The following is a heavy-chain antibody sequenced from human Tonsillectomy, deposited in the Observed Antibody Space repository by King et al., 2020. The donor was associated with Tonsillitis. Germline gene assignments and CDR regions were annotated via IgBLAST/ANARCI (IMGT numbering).Heavy chain of an antibody. V-gene: IGHV4-39*01. CDR2: IYYSGST. CDR3: ASGISSSWYRAWFDP. Sequence: MQLQESGPGLVKPSETLSLTCTVSGGSISSSSYYWGWIRQPPGKGLEWIGSIYYSGSTYYNPSLKSRVTISVDTSKNQFSLKLGSVTAADTAVYYCASGISSSWYRAWFDPWGQGTLVTVSS. D-gene: IGHD6-13*01. CDR1: GGSISSSSYY. J-gene: IGHJ5*02.